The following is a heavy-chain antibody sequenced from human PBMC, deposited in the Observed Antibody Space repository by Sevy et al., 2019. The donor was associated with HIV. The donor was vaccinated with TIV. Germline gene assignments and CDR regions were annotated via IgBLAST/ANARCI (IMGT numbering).Heavy chain of an antibody. CDR2: ISYDGSNK. CDR1: GFTFSSYA. V-gene: IGHV3-30-3*01. Sequence: GGSLRLSCAASGFTFSSYAMHWVRQAPGKGLEWVAFISYDGSNKYYADSVKGRFTISRDNSKNTLYLQMNSLRAEDTAVYYCASPRDDYGDSYFDYWGQGTLVTVSS. J-gene: IGHJ4*02. CDR3: ASPRDDYGDSYFDY. D-gene: IGHD4-17*01.